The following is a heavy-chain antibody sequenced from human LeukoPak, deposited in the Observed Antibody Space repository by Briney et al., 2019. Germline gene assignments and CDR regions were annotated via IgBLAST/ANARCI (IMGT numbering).Heavy chain of an antibody. V-gene: IGHV4-59*01. J-gene: IGHJ4*02. CDR2: IYYTGTT. Sequence: SETLSLTCTVSGGSISSYYWSWIRQPPGKGLEWIGYIYYTGTTHYNPSLKSRVTISLDTSKHQFSLKLTSVTAADTAVYYCARGAFDSGSYQYFFDYWGQGTLVTVSS. D-gene: IGHD3-10*01. CDR1: GGSISSYY. CDR3: ARGAFDSGSYQYFFDY.